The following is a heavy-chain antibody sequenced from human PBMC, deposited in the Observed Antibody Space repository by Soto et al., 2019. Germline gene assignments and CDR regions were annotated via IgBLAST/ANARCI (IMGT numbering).Heavy chain of an antibody. J-gene: IGHJ4*02. CDR3: ASRSGTYSYYFDY. Sequence: PSETLSLTCTVSGGSISSFYWNWIRQPPGKGLEWIGYAHYSGTTNYSPSLKSRVTISVDTSKSQFSLRLNSVTAADTAVYYCASRSGTYSYYFDYWGQGTLVTVSS. CDR2: AHYSGTT. V-gene: IGHV4-59*01. CDR1: GGSISSFY. D-gene: IGHD1-26*01.